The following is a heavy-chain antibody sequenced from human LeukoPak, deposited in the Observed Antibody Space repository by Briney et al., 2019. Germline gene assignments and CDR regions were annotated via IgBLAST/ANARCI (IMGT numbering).Heavy chain of an antibody. CDR1: GFTFSNYG. D-gene: IGHD3-10*01. CDR3: TTLGGSKRGYYYGSGSYLYSD. Sequence: GGSLRLSCIASGFTFSNYGMSWVRQAPGKGLEWVSIISGSGDRTLHADSVKGRFTVSRDNSKNTVYLQMNSLRAEDTAVYYCTTLGGSKRGYYYGSGSYLYSDWGQGTLVTVSS. J-gene: IGHJ1*01. V-gene: IGHV3-23*01. CDR2: ISGSGDRT.